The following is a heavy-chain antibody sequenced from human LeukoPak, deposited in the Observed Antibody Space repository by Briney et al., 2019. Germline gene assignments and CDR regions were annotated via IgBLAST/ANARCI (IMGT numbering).Heavy chain of an antibody. D-gene: IGHD4-23*01. Sequence: SVKVSCKASGGTFSSYAISWVRQAPGQGLEWMGGIIPIFGTANYAQKFQGRATITTDESTSTAYMELSSLRSEDTAVYYCARDEVVTGDYYYYMDVWGKGTTVTVSS. J-gene: IGHJ6*03. CDR1: GGTFSSYA. V-gene: IGHV1-69*05. CDR3: ARDEVVTGDYYYYMDV. CDR2: IIPIFGTA.